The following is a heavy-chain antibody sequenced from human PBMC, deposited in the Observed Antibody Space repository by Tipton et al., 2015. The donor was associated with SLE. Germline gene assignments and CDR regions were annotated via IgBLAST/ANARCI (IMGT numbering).Heavy chain of an antibody. CDR2: VFVTGYT. J-gene: IGHJ4*02. Sequence: TLSLTCHVAGGPIRNSPYYWAWIRQTRGKRLEWIGSVFVTGYTAYNPSLGGRVSLSVDTSNNEFSLKLSSVTAADTAVYYCARELYWYWLYWGQGTLVTVSS. CDR1: GGPIRNSPYY. V-gene: IGHV4-39*07. D-gene: IGHD2-8*02. CDR3: ARELYWYWLY.